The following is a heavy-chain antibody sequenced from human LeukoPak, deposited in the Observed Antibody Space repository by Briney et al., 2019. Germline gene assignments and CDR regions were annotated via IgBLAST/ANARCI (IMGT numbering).Heavy chain of an antibody. Sequence: SETLSLTCTVSGGSISSYYWSWIRQPAGKGLEWIGRIYTSGSTNYNPSLTCRVTMSVDTSKNQFSLKLSSVTAADTAVYYCARDAYSSSWYYFDYWGQGTLVTVSS. D-gene: IGHD6-13*01. V-gene: IGHV4-4*07. CDR2: IYTSGST. CDR3: ARDAYSSSWYYFDY. CDR1: GGSISSYY. J-gene: IGHJ4*02.